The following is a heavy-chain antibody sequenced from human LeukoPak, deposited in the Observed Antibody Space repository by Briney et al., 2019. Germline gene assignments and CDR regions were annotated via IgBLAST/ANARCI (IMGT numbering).Heavy chain of an antibody. CDR2: INHSGST. CDR1: GGSFSGYY. Sequence: PSETLSLTCAVYGGSFSGYYWSWIRQPPGKGLEWIGDINHSGSTNYNPSLKSRVAISVDTSKNQFSLKLSSVTAADTAVYYCARGRYYDSSGYHYYYYYGMDVWGQGTTVTVSS. CDR3: ARGRYYDSSGYHYYYYYGMDV. D-gene: IGHD3-22*01. J-gene: IGHJ6*02. V-gene: IGHV4-34*01.